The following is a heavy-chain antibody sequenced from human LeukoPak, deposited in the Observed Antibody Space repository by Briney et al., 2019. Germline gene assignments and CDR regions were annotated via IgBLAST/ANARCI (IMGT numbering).Heavy chain of an antibody. CDR1: GFTFSSYG. Sequence: GESLRLSCAASGFTFSSYGMHWVRQAPGKGLKWVAFIRYDGSNKYYADSVKGRFTISRDTSKNTLYLQMNSLRAEDTAVYYCARGAPDYYDSSGYPGGYWGQGTLVTVSS. CDR2: IRYDGSNK. V-gene: IGHV3-30*02. J-gene: IGHJ4*02. CDR3: ARGAPDYYDSSGYPGGY. D-gene: IGHD3-22*01.